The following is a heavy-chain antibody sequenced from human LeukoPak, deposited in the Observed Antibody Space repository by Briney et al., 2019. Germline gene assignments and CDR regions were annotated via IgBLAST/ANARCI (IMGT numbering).Heavy chain of an antibody. V-gene: IGHV4-39*07. D-gene: IGHD2-2*01. J-gene: IGHJ5*02. CDR1: GGSISSSSYY. CDR2: IYYSGST. Sequence: SETLSLTCTVSGGSISSSSYYWGWIRQPPGKGLEWIGSIYYSGSTNYNPSLKSRVTISVDTSKNQFSLKLSSVTAADTAVYYCARGEVVPAAISFSRWFDPWGQGTLVTVSS. CDR3: ARGEVVPAAISFSRWFDP.